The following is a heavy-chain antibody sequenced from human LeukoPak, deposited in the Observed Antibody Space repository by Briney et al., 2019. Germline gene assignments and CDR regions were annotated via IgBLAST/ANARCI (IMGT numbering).Heavy chain of an antibody. Sequence: PGGSLRLSCAASGFTFSSYEMNWVRQAPGKGLEWVSYISSSGSTIYYADSVKGRFTISRDNDKNSLYLQMNSLRVEDTAVYYCARDLDSSGYTDYWGQGTLVTVSS. CDR1: GFTFSSYE. V-gene: IGHV3-48*03. D-gene: IGHD3-22*01. CDR3: ARDLDSSGYTDY. J-gene: IGHJ4*02. CDR2: ISSSGSTI.